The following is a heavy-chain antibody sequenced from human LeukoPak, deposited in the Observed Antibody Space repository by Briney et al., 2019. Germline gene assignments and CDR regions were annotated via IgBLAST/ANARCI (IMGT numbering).Heavy chain of an antibody. Sequence: ASVKVSCKAFGYTFTSNYMHWVRQAPGQGLEWMGIINPSGGSTSYAQKFQGRVTMTRDTSTSTVYMELSSLRSEDTAVYYCATRNYYDSSGYWAPSFDYWGQGTLVTVSS. CDR2: INPSGGST. D-gene: IGHD3-22*01. V-gene: IGHV1-46*01. CDR3: ATRNYYDSSGYWAPSFDY. J-gene: IGHJ4*02. CDR1: GYTFTSNY.